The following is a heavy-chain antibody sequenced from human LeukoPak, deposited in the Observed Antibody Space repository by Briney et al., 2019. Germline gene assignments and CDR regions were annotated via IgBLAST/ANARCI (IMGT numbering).Heavy chain of an antibody. CDR3: ARTRYYYNSRSYGAPYYFDY. J-gene: IGHJ4*02. V-gene: IGHV1-2*02. D-gene: IGHD3-10*01. Sequence: ASVKVSCKASGYTSTGYYMHWVRQAPGQGLEWMGWINPDSGGTNYAQKFQGRVTMTRDTSISTAYMELSRLRSDDTAVYYCARTRYYYNSRSYGAPYYFDYWGQGTLVTVSS. CDR1: GYTSTGYY. CDR2: INPDSGGT.